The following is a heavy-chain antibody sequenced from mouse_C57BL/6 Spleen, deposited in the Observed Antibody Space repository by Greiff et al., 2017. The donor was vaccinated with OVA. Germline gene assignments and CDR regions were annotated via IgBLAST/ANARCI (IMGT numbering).Heavy chain of an antibody. J-gene: IGHJ1*03. CDR1: GYTFTSYW. D-gene: IGHD3-3*01. Sequence: QVQLQQPGAELVRPGSSVKLSCKASGYTFTSYWMHWVKQRPIQGLEWIGNIDPSDSETHYNQKFKDKATLTVDKSSSTAYMQLSSLTSEDSAVYYCAREGAGNGYCDVWGTGTTVTVSS. V-gene: IGHV1-52*01. CDR2: IDPSDSET. CDR3: AREGAGNGYCDV.